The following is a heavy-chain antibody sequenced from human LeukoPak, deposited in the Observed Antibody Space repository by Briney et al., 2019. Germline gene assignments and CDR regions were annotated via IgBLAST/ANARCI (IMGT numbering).Heavy chain of an antibody. CDR1: GGSISSYY. CDR2: IYYSGST. J-gene: IGHJ5*02. D-gene: IGHD3-3*01. CDR3: ARVLLRYYDFWSGYQNNWFDP. Sequence: PSETLSLTCTVSGGSISSYYWSWIRQPPGKGLEWIGYIYYSGSTYYNPSLKSRVTISVDTSKNQFSLKLSSVTAADTAVYYCARVLLRYYDFWSGYQNNWFDPWGRGTLVTVSS. V-gene: IGHV4-59*12.